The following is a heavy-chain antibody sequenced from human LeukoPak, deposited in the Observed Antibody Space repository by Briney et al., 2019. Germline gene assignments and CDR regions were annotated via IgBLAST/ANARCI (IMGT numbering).Heavy chain of an antibody. CDR1: GYTFTGYY. D-gene: IGHD3-10*01. Sequence: ASVKVSCKASGYTFTGYYMHWVRQAPGQGLEWMGWINPNSGGTNSAQKFQGRVTMTRDTSISTAYMELSSLRSEDTAVYYCARSYYGSGSYYLDYFDYWGQGTLVTVSS. J-gene: IGHJ4*02. V-gene: IGHV1-2*02. CDR3: ARSYYGSGSYYLDYFDY. CDR2: INPNSGGT.